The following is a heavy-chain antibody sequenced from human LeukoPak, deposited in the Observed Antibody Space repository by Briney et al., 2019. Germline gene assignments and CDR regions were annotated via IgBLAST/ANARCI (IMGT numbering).Heavy chain of an antibody. J-gene: IGHJ4*02. Sequence: SVKVSCKASGGTFSSYAISWVRQAPGQGLEWMGRIIPILGIANYAQKFQGRVTITADESTSTAYMELSSLGSEDTAVYYCATGEYCSSTSCYAGDYWGQGTLVTVSS. CDR1: GGTFSSYA. V-gene: IGHV1-69*04. CDR3: ATGEYCSSTSCYAGDY. D-gene: IGHD2-2*01. CDR2: IIPILGIA.